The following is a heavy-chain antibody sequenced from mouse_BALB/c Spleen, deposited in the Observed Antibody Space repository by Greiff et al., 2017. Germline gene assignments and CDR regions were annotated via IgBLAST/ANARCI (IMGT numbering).Heavy chain of an antibody. D-gene: IGHD2-4*01. CDR1: GFNIKDTY. J-gene: IGHJ3*01. V-gene: IGHV14-3*02. CDR3: ARGGTYYDYDEEAWFAY. CDR2: IDPANGNT. Sequence: EVQLQQSGAELVKPGASVKLSCTASGFNIKDTYMHWVKQRPEQGLEWIGRIDPANGNTKYDPKFQGKATITADTSSNTAYLQLSSLTSEDTAVYYCARGGTYYDYDEEAWFAYWGQGTLVTVSA.